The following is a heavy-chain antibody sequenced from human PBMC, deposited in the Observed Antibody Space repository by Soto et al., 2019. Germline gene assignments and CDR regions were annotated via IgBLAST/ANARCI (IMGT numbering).Heavy chain of an antibody. CDR1: GFTFSSYA. Sequence: PGGSLRLSCAASGFTFSSYAMSWVRQAPGKGLEWVSAISGSGGSTYYADSVKGRFTISRDNSKNTLYLQMNSLRAEDTAVYYCATTPRIAAAGINPYFDYWGQGTLVTVSS. J-gene: IGHJ4*02. CDR3: ATTPRIAAAGINPYFDY. CDR2: ISGSGGST. V-gene: IGHV3-23*01. D-gene: IGHD6-13*01.